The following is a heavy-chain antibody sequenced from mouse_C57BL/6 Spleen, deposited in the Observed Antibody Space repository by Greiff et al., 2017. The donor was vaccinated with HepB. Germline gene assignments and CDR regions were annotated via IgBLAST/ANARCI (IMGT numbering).Heavy chain of an antibody. CDR1: GYTFTDYN. D-gene: IGHD1-1*01. CDR3: ARQYYGTPFAY. CDR2: INPNNGGT. Sequence: VQLQQSGPELVKPGASVKIPCKASGYTFTDYNMDWVKQSHGKSLEWIGDINPNNGGTIYNQKFKGKATLTVDKSSSTAYMELRSLTSEDTAVYYCARQYYGTPFAYWGQGTLVTVSA. V-gene: IGHV1-18*01. J-gene: IGHJ3*01.